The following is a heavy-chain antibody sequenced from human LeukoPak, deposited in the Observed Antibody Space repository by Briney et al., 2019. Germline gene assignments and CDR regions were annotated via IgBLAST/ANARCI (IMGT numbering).Heavy chain of an antibody. J-gene: IGHJ4*02. Sequence: PGGSLRLSCAASGFTFSSYSINWVRKAPGKGLEWVSYISSSSSTIYYADSVKGRITISRDNAKNSLYLQMNSLRAEDTAVYYCARDLANYYDSSGFPYWGQGTLVTVSS. CDR1: GFTFSSYS. D-gene: IGHD3-22*01. CDR2: ISSSSSTI. CDR3: ARDLANYYDSSGFPY. V-gene: IGHV3-48*04.